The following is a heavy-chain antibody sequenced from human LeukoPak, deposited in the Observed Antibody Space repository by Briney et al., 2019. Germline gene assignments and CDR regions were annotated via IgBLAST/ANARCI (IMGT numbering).Heavy chain of an antibody. V-gene: IGHV1-69*13. CDR2: IIPIFGTA. Sequence: ASVKVSCKASGGTFSSYAISWVRQAPGQGLEWMGGIIPIFGTANYAQKFQGRVTITADESTSTAYMELSSLRSEDTAVYYCARDWAAAGYGPTGYWGQGTLVTVSS. J-gene: IGHJ4*02. D-gene: IGHD6-13*01. CDR1: GGTFSSYA. CDR3: ARDWAAAGYGPTGY.